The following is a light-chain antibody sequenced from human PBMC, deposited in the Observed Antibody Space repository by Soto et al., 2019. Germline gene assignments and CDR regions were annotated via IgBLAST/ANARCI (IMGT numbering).Light chain of an antibody. CDR2: DAS. Sequence: EIVLTQSSATLSLSPGERATLSCRASQSVSSSYLAWYQQKPGQAPRLLIYDASNRATGIPARFSGSGSGTDFTLTISSLEPEDFAVYYCQQRSNWPITFGQGTRLEI. CDR1: QSVSSSY. J-gene: IGKJ5*01. V-gene: IGKV3-11*01. CDR3: QQRSNWPIT.